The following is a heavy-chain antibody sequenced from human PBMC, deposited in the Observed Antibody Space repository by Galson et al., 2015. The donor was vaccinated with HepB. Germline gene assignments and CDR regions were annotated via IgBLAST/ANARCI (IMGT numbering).Heavy chain of an antibody. CDR1: GLTFSSYA. CDR2: ITGSGGST. J-gene: IGHJ4*02. Sequence: SLRLSCAASGLTFSSYAMSWVRQAPGKGLEWVSTITGSGGSTYSVDSVKGRFTISRDNSRNTLYLQMKSLRAEDSALYYCAGIFTSGQPDYWGRGTLVTVSS. CDR3: AGIFTSGQPDY. V-gene: IGHV3-23*01. D-gene: IGHD3-9*01.